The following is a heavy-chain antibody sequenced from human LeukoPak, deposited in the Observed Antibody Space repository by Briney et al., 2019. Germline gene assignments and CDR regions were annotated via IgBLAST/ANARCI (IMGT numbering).Heavy chain of an antibody. CDR3: ATVSARRYSSGSGGDP. CDR1: GYTPTELS. Sequence: ASVKVSCKVSGYTPTELSMHWVRQAPGKGLEWMGGFDPEDGETIYAQKFQGRVTMTEDTSTDTAYMELSSLRSEDTAVYYCATVSARRYSSGSGGDPWGQGTLVTVSS. V-gene: IGHV1-24*01. J-gene: IGHJ5*02. D-gene: IGHD6-19*01. CDR2: FDPEDGET.